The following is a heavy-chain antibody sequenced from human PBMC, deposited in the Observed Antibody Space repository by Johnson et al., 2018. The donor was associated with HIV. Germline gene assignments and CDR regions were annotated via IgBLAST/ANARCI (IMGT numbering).Heavy chain of an antibody. CDR1: GFTFSDAW. CDR2: VKSKTDGGTR. CDR3: TTGLCWKDAVDI. D-gene: IGHD1-1*01. V-gene: IGHV3-15*01. Sequence: VQLVESGGGLVKPGGSLRLSCAASGFTFSDAWMNWVRQAPGKGLEWVGRVKSKTDGGTRDYAVQVKGRFTIDIDTSKNTLYLQMNSLKTEDTAVYYCTTGLCWKDAVDIWGQGTMVTVSS. J-gene: IGHJ3*02.